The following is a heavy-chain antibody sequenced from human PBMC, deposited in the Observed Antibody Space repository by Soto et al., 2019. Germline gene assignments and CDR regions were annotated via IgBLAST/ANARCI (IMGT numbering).Heavy chain of an antibody. J-gene: IGHJ4*02. CDR2: ISWNSGSI. D-gene: IGHD3-3*01. Sequence: GGSLRLSCAASGLTFDDYAMHWVRQDPGKGLEWVSGISWNSGSIGYADSVKGRFTISRDNAKNSLYLQMNSLRAEDTALYYCAKDKYYDFWSGYDYWGQGTLVTVSS. V-gene: IGHV3-9*01. CDR3: AKDKYYDFWSGYDY. CDR1: GLTFDDYA.